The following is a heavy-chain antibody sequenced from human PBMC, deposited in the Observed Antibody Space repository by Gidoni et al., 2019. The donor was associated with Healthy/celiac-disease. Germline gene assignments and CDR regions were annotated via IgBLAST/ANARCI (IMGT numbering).Heavy chain of an antibody. J-gene: IGHJ3*02. CDR2: ISWNSGSI. CDR1: GFAFDDYA. Sequence: EVQLVESGGGLVQPGRSLRLSCAASGFAFDDYAMHWVRQAPGKGLEWVSGISWNSGSIGYADSVKGRFTISRDNAKNSLYLQMNSLRAEDTALYYCAKQAYGGENHDAFDIWGQGTMVTVSS. D-gene: IGHD3-10*01. V-gene: IGHV3-9*01. CDR3: AKQAYGGENHDAFDI.